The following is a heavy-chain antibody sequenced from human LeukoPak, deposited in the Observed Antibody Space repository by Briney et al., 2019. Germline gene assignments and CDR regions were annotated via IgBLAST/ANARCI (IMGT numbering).Heavy chain of an antibody. Sequence: ASVKVSCKASGYTFTGHYIHWVRQAPGQGLEWMGWINPNSGDTKYAQKFQGRVTMTRDTSISTAYVDLSRLRSDDTAVYYCARGLDTYGFNWYFDLWGRGTLVTVSS. CDR2: INPNSGDT. CDR3: ARGLDTYGFNWYFDL. CDR1: GYTFTGHY. V-gene: IGHV1-2*02. J-gene: IGHJ2*01. D-gene: IGHD5-18*01.